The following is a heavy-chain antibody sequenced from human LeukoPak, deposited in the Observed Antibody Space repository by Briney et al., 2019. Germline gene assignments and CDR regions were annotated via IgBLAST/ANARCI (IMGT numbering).Heavy chain of an antibody. CDR3: ARQVDTAMVEGGFDY. CDR1: GGTFSSYA. CDR2: IIPIFGTA. V-gene: IGHV1-69*05. Sequence: SVKVSCKASGGTFSSYAISWVRQAPGQGLEWMGRIIPIFGTANYAQKLQGRVTMTTDTSTSTAYMELRSLRSDDTAVYYCARQVDTAMVEGGFDYWGQGTLVTVSS. D-gene: IGHD5-18*01. J-gene: IGHJ4*02.